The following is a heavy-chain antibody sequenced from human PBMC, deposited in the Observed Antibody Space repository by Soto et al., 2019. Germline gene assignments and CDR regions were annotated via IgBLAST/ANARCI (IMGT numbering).Heavy chain of an antibody. V-gene: IGHV3-23*01. D-gene: IGHD4-4*01. J-gene: IGHJ4*02. CDR3: AKGTSNLDY. Sequence: EVQLLESGGGLVQPGGSLRLSCAASGLTFSNYGMTWVRQAPGKGLEWVSGIGTSGGSAYYADSVKGRFTISRDNSRTTLYLQMDSLRAEDTALYYCAKGTSNLDYWGQGTLVTVSS. CDR2: IGTSGGSA. CDR1: GLTFSNYG.